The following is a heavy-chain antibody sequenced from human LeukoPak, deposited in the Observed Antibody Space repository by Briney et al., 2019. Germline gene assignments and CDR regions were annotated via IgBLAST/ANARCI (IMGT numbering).Heavy chain of an antibody. CDR1: GFTFSRYS. V-gene: IGHV3-48*04. J-gene: IGHJ4*02. CDR3: ARDMGTTVVTLGCFDY. Sequence: TGGSLRLSCAASGFTFSRYSMNWVRQAPGKGLDWVSYISSSSSTIYYADSVKGRFTISRDNAKNSLYLQMNSLRAEDTAVYYCARDMGTTVVTLGCFDYWGQGTLVTVSS. D-gene: IGHD4-23*01. CDR2: ISSSSSTI.